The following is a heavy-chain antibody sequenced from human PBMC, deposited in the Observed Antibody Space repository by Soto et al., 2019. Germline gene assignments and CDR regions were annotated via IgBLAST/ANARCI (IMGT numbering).Heavy chain of an antibody. CDR2: MYSGGST. D-gene: IGHD3-16*01. V-gene: IGHV3-53*01. CDR3: TQLGAFDD. J-gene: IGHJ3*01. CDR1: GFTVSNNY. Sequence: EVQLVESGGALIQPGGSLILSCAASGFTVSNNYISWVRQAPGKGLEWVSLMYSGGSTHYANSVKGRFTISRDGSKHPVYLQMTSLRADHTAEYYCTQLGAFDDRGQGTMVTVSS.